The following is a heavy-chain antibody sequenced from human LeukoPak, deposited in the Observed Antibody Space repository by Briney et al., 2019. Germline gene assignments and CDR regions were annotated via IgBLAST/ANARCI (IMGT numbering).Heavy chain of an antibody. Sequence: PGGSLRLSCAASGFIFANYAMSWVRQAPGKGLVWVSRVKGDGTFTNYADSVYGRFTISRDNAKNTLYLHMHSLRAEDTAVYYCVRDGDDFNFDYWGQGNLVTVSS. CDR3: VRDGDDFNFDY. D-gene: IGHD5-24*01. J-gene: IGHJ4*02. CDR1: GFIFANYA. V-gene: IGHV3-74*01. CDR2: VKGDGTFT.